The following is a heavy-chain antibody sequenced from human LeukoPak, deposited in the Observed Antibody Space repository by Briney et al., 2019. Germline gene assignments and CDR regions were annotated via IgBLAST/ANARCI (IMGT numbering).Heavy chain of an antibody. CDR2: INPNSGGT. V-gene: IGHV1-2*02. Sequence: GVSVKVSCKASGYTFTGYYMHWVRQAPGQGLEWMGWINPNSGGTNYAQKFQGGVTMTRDTSISTAYMELSRLRSDDTAVYYCAKNHLPTHDYGSINFDYWGQGTLVTVSS. CDR1: GYTFTGYY. J-gene: IGHJ4*02. CDR3: AKNHLPTHDYGSINFDY. D-gene: IGHD4-23*01.